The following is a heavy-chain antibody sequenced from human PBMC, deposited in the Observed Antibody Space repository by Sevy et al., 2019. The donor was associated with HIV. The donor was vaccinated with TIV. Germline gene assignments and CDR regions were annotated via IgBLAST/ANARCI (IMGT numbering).Heavy chain of an antibody. Sequence: GGSLRLSCAASGFTFSDYYMSWIRQAPGKGLEWVSYISSSSSYTNYADSVKGRFTISSDNAKNSLYLQMNSLRAEDTAVYYCARNVGDTSYDILTGPNWFDPWGQGTLVTVSS. J-gene: IGHJ5*02. V-gene: IGHV3-11*06. CDR1: GFTFSDYY. CDR3: ARNVGDTSYDILTGPNWFDP. D-gene: IGHD3-9*01. CDR2: ISSSSSYT.